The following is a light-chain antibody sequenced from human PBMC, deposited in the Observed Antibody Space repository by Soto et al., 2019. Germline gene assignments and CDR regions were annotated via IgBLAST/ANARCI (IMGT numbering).Light chain of an antibody. CDR2: GAS. J-gene: IGKJ1*01. CDR1: QKISSN. CDR3: QQHDNWPPWT. Sequence: EIVMTQSPATLSVSPGERATLSCRASQKISSNLAWYQQKPGQAPRLLIYGASTWATGVPARFSGSGSGTESTLTISSLRSEDFAVYYCQQHDNWPPWTFGQGTKVEIK. V-gene: IGKV3-15*01.